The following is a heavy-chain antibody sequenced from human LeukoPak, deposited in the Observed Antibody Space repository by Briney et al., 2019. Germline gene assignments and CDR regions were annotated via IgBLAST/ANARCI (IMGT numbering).Heavy chain of an antibody. Sequence: SETLSLTCAVYGGSFSGYYWSWIRQPPGKGLEWIGEINHSGSTNYNPSLKSRVTISVDMSKNQFSLKLSSVTAADTAVYYCARPPPYYYDSSGWIAFDIWGQGTMVTVSS. D-gene: IGHD3-22*01. CDR3: ARPPPYYYDSSGWIAFDI. J-gene: IGHJ3*02. CDR2: INHSGST. CDR1: GGSFSGYY. V-gene: IGHV4-34*01.